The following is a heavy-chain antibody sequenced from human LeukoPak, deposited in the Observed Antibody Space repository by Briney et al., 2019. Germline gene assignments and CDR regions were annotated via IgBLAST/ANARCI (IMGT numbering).Heavy chain of an antibody. CDR3: VRDRPHNWFDP. Sequence: ASVKVSCKASGYSFTGYYIHWVRQAPGQGLEWMGLIKPDSGDTNYAQNFRGRVTMTRDTSITTAYMELNRLTSDDTAVYYCVRDRPHNWFDPWGQGTLVTVSS. J-gene: IGHJ5*02. V-gene: IGHV1-2*02. CDR1: GYSFTGYY. CDR2: IKPDSGDT.